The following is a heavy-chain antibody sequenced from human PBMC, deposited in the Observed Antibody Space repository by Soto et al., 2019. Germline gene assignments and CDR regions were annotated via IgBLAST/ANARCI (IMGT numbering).Heavy chain of an antibody. J-gene: IGHJ4*02. Sequence: SETLSLTCAVYGGSFSGYYWSWIRQPPGKGLEWIGEINQSGSTNYNPSLKSRVTISVDTSKNQFSLKLSSVTAADTAVYYCARVGYYDILTGYNPKTPFDYWGQGTLVTVSS. CDR1: GGSFSGYY. D-gene: IGHD3-9*01. CDR2: INQSGST. V-gene: IGHV4-34*01. CDR3: ARVGYYDILTGYNPKTPFDY.